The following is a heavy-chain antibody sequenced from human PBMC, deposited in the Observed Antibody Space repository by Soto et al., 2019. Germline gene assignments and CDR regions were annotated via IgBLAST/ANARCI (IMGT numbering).Heavy chain of an antibody. CDR2: IIPILGIA. D-gene: IGHD3-9*01. Sequence: ASVKVSCKASGGTFSSYTISWVRQAPGQGLEWMGRIIPILGIASYAQKFQGRVTMTRDTSTSTVYMELSSLRSEDTAVYYCARAYYDILTGYPPTRMDVWGQGTTVTVSS. CDR3: ARAYYDILTGYPPTRMDV. CDR1: GGTFSSYT. V-gene: IGHV1-69*02. J-gene: IGHJ6*02.